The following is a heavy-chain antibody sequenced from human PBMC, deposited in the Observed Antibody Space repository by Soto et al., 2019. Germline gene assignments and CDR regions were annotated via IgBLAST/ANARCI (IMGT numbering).Heavy chain of an antibody. CDR3: AKDRLDFWSGYYYYYYMDV. V-gene: IGHV3-23*01. CDR1: GFTFSSYA. J-gene: IGHJ6*03. Sequence: GGSLRLSCAASGFTFSSYAMSWVRQAPGKGLEWVSAISGSGSTTYYADSVKGRFTISRDNSKNTLYLQMNSLRAEDTVVYYCAKDRLDFWSGYYYYYYMDVWGKGTTVTVSS. CDR2: ISGSGSTT. D-gene: IGHD3-3*01.